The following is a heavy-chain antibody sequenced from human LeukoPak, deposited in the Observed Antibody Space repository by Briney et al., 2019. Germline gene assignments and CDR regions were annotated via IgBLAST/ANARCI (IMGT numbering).Heavy chain of an antibody. J-gene: IGHJ3*01. D-gene: IGHD4-23*01. CDR3: ARDSVGGSHDALDV. V-gene: IGHV3-48*03. CDR1: GFTFSNYE. Sequence: GGTLRLSCVASGFTFSNYEMNWVRHASGKGWVWFSYITSAGNTKYYEGSVKGRFTISRNNANISLYLQRNNVRAEDTGVYYCARDSVGGSHDALDVWGQGTMVTVSS. CDR2: ITSAGNTK.